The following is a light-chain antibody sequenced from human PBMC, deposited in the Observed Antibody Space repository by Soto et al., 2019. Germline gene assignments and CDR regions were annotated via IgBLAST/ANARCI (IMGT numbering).Light chain of an antibody. CDR2: YKSDSDK. J-gene: IGLJ2*01. Sequence: QPVLTQPSSLSASPGASASLTCTLRSGINVGSSRIYWYQQKPGSPHQYLLRYKSDSDKQQGSGVPSRFSGSKDASANAGILLISVLKSEDEADYYCMIWHSSAVVFGGGTKLTVL. V-gene: IGLV5-45*03. CDR1: SGINVGSSR. CDR3: MIWHSSAVV.